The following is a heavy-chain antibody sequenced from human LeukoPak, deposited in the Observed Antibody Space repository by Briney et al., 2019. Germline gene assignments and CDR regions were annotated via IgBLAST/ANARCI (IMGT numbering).Heavy chain of an antibody. J-gene: IGHJ4*02. Sequence: GASVKVSCKASGYTFTSYGISWVRQAPGQGLEWMGWISGYNGNTNYAQKFQGRVTMTTDASTSTAYMELRSLRSDDTAVYYCARDEWLVGPYFDYWGQGTLVTVSS. D-gene: IGHD3-3*01. CDR2: ISGYNGNT. CDR1: GYTFTSYG. V-gene: IGHV1-18*01. CDR3: ARDEWLVGPYFDY.